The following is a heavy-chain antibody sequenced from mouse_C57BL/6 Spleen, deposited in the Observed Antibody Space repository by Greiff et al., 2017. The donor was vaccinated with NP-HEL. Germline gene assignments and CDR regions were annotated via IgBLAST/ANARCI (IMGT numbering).Heavy chain of an antibody. J-gene: IGHJ3*01. CDR2: IYPGDGDT. Sequence: QVHVKQSGAELVKPGASVKISCKASGYAFSSYWMNWVKQRPGKGLEWIGQIYPGDGDTNYNGKFKGKATLTADKSSSTAYMQLSSLTSEDSAVYFCAANWDDAYWGQGTLVTVSA. CDR3: AANWDDAY. D-gene: IGHD4-1*01. V-gene: IGHV1-80*01. CDR1: GYAFSSYW.